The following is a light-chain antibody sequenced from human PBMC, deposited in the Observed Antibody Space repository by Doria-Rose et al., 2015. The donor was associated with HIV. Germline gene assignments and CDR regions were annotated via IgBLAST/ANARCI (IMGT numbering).Light chain of an antibody. J-gene: IGKJ3*01. CDR1: QSLLYSSKNY. Sequence: TQSPESMGMSLGESATLNCKSNQSLLYSSKNYLAWYQQQPGQRPKLLIYWASTRQYGVPARFSGSGSGTDFTLTISSLEAEDVAVYYCQQYYDTPSFGPGTTVDIK. CDR3: QQYYDTPS. CDR2: WAS. V-gene: IGKV4-1*01.